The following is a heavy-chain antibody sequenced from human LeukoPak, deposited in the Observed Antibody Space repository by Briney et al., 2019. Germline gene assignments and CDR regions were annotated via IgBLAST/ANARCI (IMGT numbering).Heavy chain of an antibody. Sequence: ASVKVSCKASGYTFTGYYMHWVRQAPGQGLEWMGWINPKTGGTNYTQKFQGRVTSTRDMSINTAYLEVSSLNSDDTAVYYCARDWVAPTVDATGFYTHLDYWGQGTLVIVSS. D-gene: IGHD3/OR15-3a*01. CDR1: GYTFTGYY. CDR3: ARDWVAPTVDATGFYTHLDY. V-gene: IGHV1-2*02. CDR2: INPKTGGT. J-gene: IGHJ4*02.